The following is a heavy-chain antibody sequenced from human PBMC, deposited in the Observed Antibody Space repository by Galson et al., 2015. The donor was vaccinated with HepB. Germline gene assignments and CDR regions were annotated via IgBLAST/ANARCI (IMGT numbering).Heavy chain of an antibody. J-gene: IGHJ4*02. CDR3: LLRSIAVAGTSPWGFDY. V-gene: IGHV3-23*01. CDR1: GFTFSSYA. CDR2: ISGSGGST. D-gene: IGHD6-19*01. Sequence: SLRLSCAASGFTFSSYAMSWVRQAPGKGLEWVSAISGSGGSTYYADSVKGRFTISRDNSKNTLYLQMNSLRAEDTAVYYCLLRSIAVAGTSPWGFDYWGQGTLVTVSS.